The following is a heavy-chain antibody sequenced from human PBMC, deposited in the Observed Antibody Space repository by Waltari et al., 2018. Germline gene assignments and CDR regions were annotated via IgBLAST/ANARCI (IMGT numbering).Heavy chain of an antibody. CDR1: GFTFSSFW. CDR3: ASARYSGTYYNDY. Sequence: EVQLVESGGGLVQPGGSLRLSCAASGFTFSSFWMHWVRQAPGKGLVGGSRSNSDGSSKSYADSVKGRFTISRDNAKNTLYLQMNSLRAEDTAVYYCASARYSGTYYNDYWGQGMLVTVSP. J-gene: IGHJ4*02. V-gene: IGHV3-74*01. D-gene: IGHD1-26*01. CDR2: SNSDGSSK.